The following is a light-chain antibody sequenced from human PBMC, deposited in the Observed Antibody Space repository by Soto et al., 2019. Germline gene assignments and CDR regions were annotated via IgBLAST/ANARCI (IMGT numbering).Light chain of an antibody. CDR1: QSLVFSDGNTY. Sequence: DVVMTQSPLSLPVTLGQPASISRRSSQSLVFSDGNTYLSWIQQRPGQSPRRLIYKVSNRDSGVPERFSGSGSGTDFTLKISRVEAEDVGVYYCMQGTHWPPYTFGQGTKLEIK. CDR2: KVS. V-gene: IGKV2-30*01. CDR3: MQGTHWPPYT. J-gene: IGKJ2*01.